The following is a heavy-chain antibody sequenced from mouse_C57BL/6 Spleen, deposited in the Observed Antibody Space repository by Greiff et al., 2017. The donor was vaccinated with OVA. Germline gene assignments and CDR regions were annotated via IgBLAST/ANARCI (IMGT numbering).Heavy chain of an antibody. Sequence: EVQLQQSGPELVKPGASVKISCKASGYTFTDYYMNWVKQSHGKSLEWIGDINPNNGGTSYNQKFKGKATLTVDKSSSTAYMELRSLTSEDSAVYYCARRNWEEDAMDYWGQGTSVTVSS. D-gene: IGHD4-1*01. J-gene: IGHJ4*01. CDR3: ARRNWEEDAMDY. V-gene: IGHV1-26*01. CDR1: GYTFTDYY. CDR2: INPNNGGT.